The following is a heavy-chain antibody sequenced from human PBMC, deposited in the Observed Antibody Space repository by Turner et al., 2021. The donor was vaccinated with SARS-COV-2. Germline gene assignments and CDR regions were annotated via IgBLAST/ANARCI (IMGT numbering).Heavy chain of an antibody. J-gene: IGHJ5*02. CDR1: GGTFSSYA. CDR2: IIPIFGTA. V-gene: IGHV1-69*06. D-gene: IGHD4-17*01. Sequence: QVQLVQSGAEVKKPGTSLKVSCKSSGGTFSSYAISWVRQAPGQGLEWMGGIIPIFGTANYAQKFQGRVTITADKSTSTAYMELSSLRSEDTAVYYCARVFDYGDYDINGWFDPWGQGTLVTVSS. CDR3: ARVFDYGDYDINGWFDP.